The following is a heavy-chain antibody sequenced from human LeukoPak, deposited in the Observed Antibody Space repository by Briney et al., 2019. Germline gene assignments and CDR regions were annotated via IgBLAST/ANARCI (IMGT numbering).Heavy chain of an antibody. D-gene: IGHD3-10*01. V-gene: IGHV3-23*01. Sequence: PGGSLRLSCAASGFTFSSYAMSWVRQAPGKGLEWVSAISGSGGSTYYADSVKGRFTISRDNSKNTLYLQKNSLRAEDTAVYYCAKSYKKSWAGLWFGDLNWFDPWGQGTLVTVSS. CDR2: ISGSGGST. J-gene: IGHJ5*02. CDR3: AKSYKKSWAGLWFGDLNWFDP. CDR1: GFTFSSYA.